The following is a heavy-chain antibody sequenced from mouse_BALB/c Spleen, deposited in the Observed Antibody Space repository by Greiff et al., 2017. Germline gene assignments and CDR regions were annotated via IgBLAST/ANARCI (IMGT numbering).Heavy chain of an antibody. Sequence: EVKVVESGGGLVKPGGSLKLSCAASGFTFSDYYMYWVRQTPEKRLEWVATISDGGSYTYYPDSVKGRFTISRDNAKNNLYLQMSSLKSEDTAMYYCARVFYGNQAWFAYWGQGTLVTVSA. V-gene: IGHV5-4*02. CDR3: ARVFYGNQAWFAY. J-gene: IGHJ3*01. CDR1: GFTFSDYY. CDR2: ISDGGSYT. D-gene: IGHD2-1*01.